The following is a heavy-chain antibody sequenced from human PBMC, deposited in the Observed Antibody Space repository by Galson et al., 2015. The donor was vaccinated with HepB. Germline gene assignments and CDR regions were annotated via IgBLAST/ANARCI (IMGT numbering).Heavy chain of an antibody. CDR3: AKDRHYSASWTDKFYYSGMDF. J-gene: IGHJ6*02. CDR2: ISYDGNNQ. CDR1: GFTFSNYG. V-gene: IGHV3-30*18. D-gene: IGHD6-13*01. Sequence: SLRLSCAASGFTFSNYGIHWVRQAPGEGLEWVAVISYDGNNQYYADSVKGRFTISRDNPKNTLYLQMNSLRVEDTAVYSCAKDRHYSASWTDKFYYSGMDFWGQGTTVAVSS.